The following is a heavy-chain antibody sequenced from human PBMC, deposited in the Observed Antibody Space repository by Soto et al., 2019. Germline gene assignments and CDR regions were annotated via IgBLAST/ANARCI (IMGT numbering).Heavy chain of an antibody. CDR1: GFTFSDHY. V-gene: IGHV3-72*01. J-gene: IGHJ4*02. CDR3: ARSPYKARGAVGILDY. D-gene: IGHD3-10*01. Sequence: EVQLVESGGGLVQPGGSLRLSCAVSGFTFSDHYVDWVRQAPGKGLEWVGRSRNKANSYTTVYAASVKGRFTISRDDSKNSLYLQMNSPKTEDTAVYYCARSPYKARGAVGILDYWGQGTLVTVSS. CDR2: SRNKANSYTT.